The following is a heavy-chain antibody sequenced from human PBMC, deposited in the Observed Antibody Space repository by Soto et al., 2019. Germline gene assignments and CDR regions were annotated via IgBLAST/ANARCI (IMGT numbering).Heavy chain of an antibody. CDR3: AWRGFSGATILDY. D-gene: IGHD5-12*01. V-gene: IGHV1-18*01. J-gene: IGHJ4*02. Sequence: QVQLVQSGAEVKKPGASVKVSCKASGYTFTSYGISWVRQAPGQGLEWMGWISAYNGNTNYAQKLQGRVTMTTDTSTSRGYMEESSLRYDDTAVYDCAWRGFSGATILDYWGQGTLVTVSS. CDR2: ISAYNGNT. CDR1: GYTFTSYG.